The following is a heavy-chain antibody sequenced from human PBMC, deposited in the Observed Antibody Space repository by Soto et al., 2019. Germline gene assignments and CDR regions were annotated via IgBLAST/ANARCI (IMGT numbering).Heavy chain of an antibody. CDR2: IDPSDSYT. Sequence: GESLKISCKGSGYSFTSYWISWVRQMSGKGLEWMGRIDPSDSYTNYSPSFQGHVTISADKSISTAYLQWSSLKASDTAMYYCARHDIAYSSSWLDYWGQGTLVTVSS. J-gene: IGHJ4*02. CDR1: GYSFTSYW. CDR3: ARHDIAYSSSWLDY. V-gene: IGHV5-10-1*01. D-gene: IGHD6-13*01.